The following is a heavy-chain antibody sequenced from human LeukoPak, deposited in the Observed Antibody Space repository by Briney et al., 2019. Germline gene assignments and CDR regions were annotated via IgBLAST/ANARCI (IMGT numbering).Heavy chain of an antibody. D-gene: IGHD6-13*01. CDR2: FDPEDGET. CDR3: AAGIAAAGTLDY. V-gene: IGHV1-24*01. Sequence: GASVKVSCEVSGYTLTELSMHWVRQAPGKGLEWMGGFDPEDGETIYAQKFQGRVTMTEDTSTDTAYMELSSLRSEDTAVYYCAAGIAAAGTLDYWGQGTLVTVSS. CDR1: GYTLTELS. J-gene: IGHJ4*02.